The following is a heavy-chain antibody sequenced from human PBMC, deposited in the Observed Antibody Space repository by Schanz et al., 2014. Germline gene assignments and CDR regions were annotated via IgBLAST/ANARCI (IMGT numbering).Heavy chain of an antibody. CDR3: AKHVRSLTGNDY. J-gene: IGHJ4*02. CDR2: ISDSGDST. D-gene: IGHD3-9*01. CDR1: GFTFGTFW. V-gene: IGHV3-23*04. Sequence: VQLVESGGGVVQPGRSLRLSCAASGFTFGTFWMSWVRQAPGKGLEWVSDISDSGDSTHYADSVKGRFIISRDNSKNTVYRQVNSLRAEDTAVYYCAKHVRSLTGNDYWGQGTLVTVSS.